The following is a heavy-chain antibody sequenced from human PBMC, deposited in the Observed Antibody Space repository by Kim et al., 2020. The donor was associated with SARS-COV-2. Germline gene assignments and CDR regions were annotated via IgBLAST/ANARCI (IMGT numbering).Heavy chain of an antibody. CDR3: ARDLGGYYDSSGYYYGSFDY. CDR1: GFTFSSYG. V-gene: IGHV3-33*01. J-gene: IGHJ4*02. Sequence: GGSLRLSCAASGFTFSSYGMHWVRQAPGKGLEWVAVIWYDGSNKYYADSVKGRFTISRDNSKNTLYLQMNSLRAEDTAVYYCARDLGGYYDSSGYYYGSFDYWGQGTLVTVSS. CDR2: IWYDGSNK. D-gene: IGHD3-22*01.